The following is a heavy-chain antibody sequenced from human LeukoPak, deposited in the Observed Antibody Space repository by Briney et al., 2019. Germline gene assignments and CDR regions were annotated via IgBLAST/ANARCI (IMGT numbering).Heavy chain of an antibody. CDR1: GGTFSSYA. V-gene: IGHV1-69*04. CDR3: ARERSTYGMDV. J-gene: IGHJ6*02. CDR2: IIPILGIA. D-gene: IGHD2-2*01. Sequence: SVKVSCKASGGTFSSYAISWVRQAPGQGLEWMGRIIPILGIANYAQKFQGRVTITADKSTSTAYMELSSLRSEDTAVYYCARERSTYGMDVWGQGTAVTVSS.